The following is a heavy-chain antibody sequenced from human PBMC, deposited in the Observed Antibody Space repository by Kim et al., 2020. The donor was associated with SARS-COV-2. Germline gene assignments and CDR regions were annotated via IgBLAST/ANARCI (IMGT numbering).Heavy chain of an antibody. Sequence: SETLSLTCTVSGVSMNSPNSWWSWIRQHPEKGLEWIGYISYSGTAYYNPSLRSRLLMSVDTSNYQFSLNLDSVTAADTAMYYWAKDHTSGSWYGLDYWGQGSLVTVSS. CDR2: ISYSGTA. V-gene: IGHV4-31*03. CDR1: GVSMNSPNSW. D-gene: IGHD6-13*01. CDR3: AKDHTSGSWYGLDY. J-gene: IGHJ4*02.